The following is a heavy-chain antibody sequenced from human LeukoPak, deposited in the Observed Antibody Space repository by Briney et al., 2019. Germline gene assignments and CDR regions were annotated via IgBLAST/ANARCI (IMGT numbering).Heavy chain of an antibody. CDR3: AKRGYCRGGTCFSHDAFDI. J-gene: IGHJ3*02. CDR1: GFSFSNYA. V-gene: IGHV3-30*18. Sequence: PGGSLRLSCAASGFSFSNYAMSWVRQAPGKGLEWVAVISYDGGNISYTDSVKGRFTISRDNSKNTLYLQMNSLRAEDTAVYYCAKRGYCRGGTCFSHDAFDIWGQGTMVTVSS. CDR2: ISYDGGNI. D-gene: IGHD2-15*01.